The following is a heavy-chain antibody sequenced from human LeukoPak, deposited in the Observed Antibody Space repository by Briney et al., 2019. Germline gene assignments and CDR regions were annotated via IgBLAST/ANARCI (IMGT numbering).Heavy chain of an antibody. Sequence: PGGSLRLSCAASGLTFSSYGMHWVRQAPGKGLGWGAVISYDGSNKYYADSVKGRFTISRDNSKNTLYLQMNSLRAEDTAVYYCAKDPGDSAVAGTGYWGQGTLVTVSS. J-gene: IGHJ4*02. CDR1: GLTFSSYG. V-gene: IGHV3-30*18. CDR3: AKDPGDSAVAGTGY. D-gene: IGHD6-19*01. CDR2: ISYDGSNK.